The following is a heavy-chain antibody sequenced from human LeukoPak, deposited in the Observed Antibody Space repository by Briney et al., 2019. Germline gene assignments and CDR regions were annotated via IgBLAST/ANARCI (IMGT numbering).Heavy chain of an antibody. CDR1: GGSISSGSYY. CDR2: IYTSGST. V-gene: IGHV4-61*02. CDR3: ARGPYYDFWSGYPYFDY. Sequence: SETLSLTCTVSGGSISSGSYYWSWVRQPAGKGLELIGRIYTSGSTNYNPSLKSRVTISVDTSKNQFSLKLSSVTAADTAVYYCARGPYYDFWSGYPYFDYWGQGTLVTVSS. D-gene: IGHD3-3*01. J-gene: IGHJ4*02.